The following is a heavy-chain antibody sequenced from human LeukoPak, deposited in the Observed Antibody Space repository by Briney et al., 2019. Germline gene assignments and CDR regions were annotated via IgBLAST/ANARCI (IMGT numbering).Heavy chain of an antibody. CDR1: GGSFSGYY. D-gene: IGHD6-13*01. Sequence: SETLSLTCAVYGGSFSGYYWSWIRQPPGKGLEWIGEINHSGSTNYNPSLKSRVTISVDTSKNQFSLKLSSVTAADTAVYYRARQQLGLDYWGQGTLVTVSS. CDR2: INHSGST. V-gene: IGHV4-34*01. CDR3: ARQQLGLDY. J-gene: IGHJ4*02.